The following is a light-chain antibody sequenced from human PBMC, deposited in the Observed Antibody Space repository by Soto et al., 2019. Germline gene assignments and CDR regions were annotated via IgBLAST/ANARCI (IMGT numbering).Light chain of an antibody. Sequence: AIRMTQSPSSFSASTGDSVTITCRASQGISSYLAWYQQKPGKAPKLLIYAASTLQSGVQSRFSGSGSGTDFTLTISCLQSEDFATYYCQQYYSYPRTFVQGNKVEIK. J-gene: IGKJ1*01. CDR1: QGISSY. CDR3: QQYYSYPRT. CDR2: AAS. V-gene: IGKV1-8*01.